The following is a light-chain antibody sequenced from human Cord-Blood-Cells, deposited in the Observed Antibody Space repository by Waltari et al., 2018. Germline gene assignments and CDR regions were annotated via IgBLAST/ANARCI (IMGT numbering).Light chain of an antibody. CDR3: CSYAGSSTLV. Sequence: QSALTQPASVSGSPGQSITISCTGTSSDVGRYNLVSWYQQPPGKAPKLMIYEGSKRPSGVSIRFSGSKSGNTASLTISGLQAEDEADYYCCSYAGSSTLVFGGGTKLTVL. V-gene: IGLV2-23*01. CDR2: EGS. CDR1: SSDVGRYNL. J-gene: IGLJ3*02.